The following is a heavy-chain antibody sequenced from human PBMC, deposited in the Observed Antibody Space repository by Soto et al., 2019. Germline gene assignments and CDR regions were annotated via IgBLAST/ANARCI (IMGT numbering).Heavy chain of an antibody. Sequence: GESLKISCKRSGYTFTDYWIAWVGQMPGKGLEWMGMIYPGDSDTRYSPSFQGQGTISADKSMTTAYLQWNSLKASDTAMYYCARISRVPAKGRNSGMDVWGQGTTVTVSS. CDR3: ARISRVPAKGRNSGMDV. V-gene: IGHV5-51*01. J-gene: IGHJ6*02. D-gene: IGHD2-15*01. CDR1: GYTFTDYW. CDR2: IYPGDSDT.